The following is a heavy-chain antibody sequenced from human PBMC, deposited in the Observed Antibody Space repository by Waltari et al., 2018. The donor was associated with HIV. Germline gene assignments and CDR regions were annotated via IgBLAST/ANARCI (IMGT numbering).Heavy chain of an antibody. Sequence: HLQLRESGPRLLRPSETLSLTSTVSGSSIRSDSYYWAWIRQPPGKGLEWIASLSSGGSSYYKASLRSRVTTSVLTSRNQFSLNLTSVTAADSAVYYCARAGIATAILFDTWGQGSLVTVSS. V-gene: IGHV4-39*07. CDR1: GSSIRSDSYY. CDR3: ARAGIATAILFDT. J-gene: IGHJ5*02. CDR2: LSSGGSS. D-gene: IGHD2-21*02.